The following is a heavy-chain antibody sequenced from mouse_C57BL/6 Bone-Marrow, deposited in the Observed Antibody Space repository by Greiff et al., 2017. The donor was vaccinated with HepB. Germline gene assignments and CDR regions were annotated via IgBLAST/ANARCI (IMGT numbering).Heavy chain of an antibody. CDR3: ARWDYYYYGSSRYYAMDY. V-gene: IGHV1-22*01. Sequence: EVKLLESGPELVKPGASVKMSCKASGYTFTDYNMHWVKQSHGKSLEWIGYINPNNGGTSYNQKFKGKATLTVNKSSSTAYMELRSLTSEDSAVYYCARWDYYYYGSSRYYAMDYWGQGTSVTVSS. CDR1: GYTFTDYN. J-gene: IGHJ4*01. D-gene: IGHD1-1*01. CDR2: INPNNGGT.